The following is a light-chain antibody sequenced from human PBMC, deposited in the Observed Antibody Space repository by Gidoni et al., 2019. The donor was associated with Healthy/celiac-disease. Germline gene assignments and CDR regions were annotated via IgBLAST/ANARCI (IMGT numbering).Light chain of an antibody. CDR2: SNN. CDR3: AAWDDSLNGVV. CDR1: SSNIGSNT. V-gene: IGLV1-44*01. Sequence: QSVLTQPPSASGTPGQRVTISCSGRSSNIGSNTVNWYKPLPGTAPKLLIYSNNQRPSGVPDRFSGSKSGTSASLAISGLQSEDEADYYCAAWDDSLNGVVFGGGTKLTVL. J-gene: IGLJ2*01.